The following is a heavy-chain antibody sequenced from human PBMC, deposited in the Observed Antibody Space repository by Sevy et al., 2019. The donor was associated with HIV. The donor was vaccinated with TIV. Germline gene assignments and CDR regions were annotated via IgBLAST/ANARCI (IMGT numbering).Heavy chain of an antibody. CDR2: IRDDSRYI. J-gene: IGHJ4*02. V-gene: IGHV3-21*04. CDR3: ARDFTVFGVVSGIDY. Sequence: GGSLRLSCAASGFTFRTYSMNWVRQAPGKGLEWLSSIRDDSRYIYYSDSVKGRFTISRANAKNFLFLQMNNLRVEDTAIYYCARDFTVFGVVSGIDYWGQGNLVTVPS. D-gene: IGHD3-3*01. CDR1: GFTFRTYS.